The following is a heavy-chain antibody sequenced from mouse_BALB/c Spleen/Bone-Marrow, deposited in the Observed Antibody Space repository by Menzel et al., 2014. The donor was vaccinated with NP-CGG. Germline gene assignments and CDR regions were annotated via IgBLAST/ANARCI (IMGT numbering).Heavy chain of an antibody. CDR1: GFTFSSYI. D-gene: IGHD1-3*01. CDR3: TRDYNDY. CDR2: ISSGGSYT. Sequence: DVQLVESGGGLVKPGGSLKLSCAASGFTFSSYIMSWVRQTPEKRLEWVATISSGGSYTYYPDSVKGRFTISRDNAKNTLYLQMSSLKSEDTAIFYCTRDYNDYWGQGTTLTVSS. J-gene: IGHJ2*01. V-gene: IGHV5-6-4*01.